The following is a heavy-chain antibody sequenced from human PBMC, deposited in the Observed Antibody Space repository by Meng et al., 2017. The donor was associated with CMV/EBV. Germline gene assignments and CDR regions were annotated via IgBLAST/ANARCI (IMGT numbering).Heavy chain of an antibody. CDR2: ISYDGSNK. CDR1: GFPFSSYA. V-gene: IGHV3-30*04. D-gene: IGHD5-18*01. J-gene: IGHJ4*02. Sequence: ASGFPFSSYAMHWFRQAPGKGLEWVAVISYDGSNKYYADSVKGRFTISRDNSKNTLYLQMNSLRAEDTAVYYCASRVRGYSYGDFDYWGQGALVTVSS. CDR3: ASRVRGYSYGDFDY.